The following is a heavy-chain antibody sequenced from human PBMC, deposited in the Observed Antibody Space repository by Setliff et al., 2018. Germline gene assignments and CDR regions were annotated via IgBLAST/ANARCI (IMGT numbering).Heavy chain of an antibody. CDR3: ARHKSNGSGSYPSLYMDV. CDR1: GGSISSSSYY. Sequence: SETLSLTCTVSGGSISSSSYYWGLIRQPPGKGPEWVATIYYSGSTYSNPSLKSRLIISVDAPDNQFSVKLSSVTAADTAVYYCARHKSNGSGSYPSLYMDVWGKGIMVTVSS. D-gene: IGHD3-10*01. J-gene: IGHJ6*03. CDR2: IYYSGST. V-gene: IGHV4-39*01.